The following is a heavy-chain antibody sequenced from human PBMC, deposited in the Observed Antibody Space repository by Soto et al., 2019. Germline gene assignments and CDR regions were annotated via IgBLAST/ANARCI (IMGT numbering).Heavy chain of an antibody. V-gene: IGHV3-74*01. D-gene: IGHD5-12*01. CDR2: INSDGSTT. CDR1: GFTFSSYW. Sequence: EVQLVESGGGLVQPGGSLRLSCAASGFTFSSYWMHWVRQAPGKGLVWVSRINSDGSTTSYADSVKGRFTISRDNAKNTLYVQMTSLRAEDTALYYCARVRAPSGLDAFDIWGQGTMVTVSS. J-gene: IGHJ3*02. CDR3: ARVRAPSGLDAFDI.